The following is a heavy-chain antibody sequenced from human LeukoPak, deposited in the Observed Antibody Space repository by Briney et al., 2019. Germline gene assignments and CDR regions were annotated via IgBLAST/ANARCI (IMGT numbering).Heavy chain of an antibody. CDR1: GFTFSSYA. D-gene: IGHD5-18*01. J-gene: IGHJ6*03. CDR2: ISGSGGST. Sequence: GGSLRLSCAASGFTFSSYAMSWVRQAPGKGLEWVSAISGSGGSTYYADSEKGRFTISRDNSKNTLYLQMNSLRAEDTAVYYCAKDMTDTAAAYMDVWGKGTTVTVSS. CDR3: AKDMTDTAAAYMDV. V-gene: IGHV3-23*01.